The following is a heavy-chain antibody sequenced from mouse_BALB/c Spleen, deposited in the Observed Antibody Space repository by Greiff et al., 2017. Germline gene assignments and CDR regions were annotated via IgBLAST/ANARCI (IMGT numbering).Heavy chain of an antibody. CDR3: ARSPYYGNPYYYAMDY. CDR1: GYTFTSYW. D-gene: IGHD2-1*01. Sequence: QVQLQQSGAELVRPGTSVKISCKASGYTFTSYWMQWVKQRPGQGLEWIGAIYPGDGDTRYTQKFKGKATLTADKSSSTAYMQLSSLASEDSAVYYCARSPYYGNPYYYAMDYWGQGTSVTVSS. V-gene: IGHV1-87*01. J-gene: IGHJ4*01. CDR2: IYPGDGDT.